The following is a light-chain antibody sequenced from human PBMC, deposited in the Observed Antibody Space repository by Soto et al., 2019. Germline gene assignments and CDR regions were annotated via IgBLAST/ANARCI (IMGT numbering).Light chain of an antibody. CDR1: GSDVGAYNY. CDR3: TSYAGSISLV. CDR2: GVS. V-gene: IGLV2-14*01. Sequence: QLVLTQPASVSGSPGQSITISCIGTGSDVGAYNYVSWYQQHPGKAPKLLIYGVSNRPSGVSDRFSASKSGNTASLTISGLQAEDEADYYCTSYAGSISLVFGGGTKLTVL. J-gene: IGLJ2*01.